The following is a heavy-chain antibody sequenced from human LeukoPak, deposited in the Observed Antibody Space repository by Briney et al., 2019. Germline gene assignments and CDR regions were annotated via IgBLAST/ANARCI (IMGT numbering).Heavy chain of an antibody. Sequence: GGSLRLSCAASGFTFSSYDMNWVRRAPGKGLEWVSSISSRSTYVYYADSVKGRFTISRDNAKNSLYLQMNSLRAEDTAVYYCARSSPYSSSWYSAFDIWGRGTMVTVSS. CDR3: ARSSPYSSSWYSAFDI. CDR2: ISSRSTYV. J-gene: IGHJ3*02. CDR1: GFTFSSYD. D-gene: IGHD6-13*01. V-gene: IGHV3-21*01.